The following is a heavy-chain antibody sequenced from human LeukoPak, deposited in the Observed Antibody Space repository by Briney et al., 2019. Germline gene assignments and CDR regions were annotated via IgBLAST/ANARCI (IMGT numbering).Heavy chain of an antibody. CDR3: TRARAVPAAIRRPDAFDI. CDR1: GYSISSGYY. V-gene: IGHV4-38-2*02. Sequence: SETLSLTCTVSGYSISSGYYWGWIRQPPGKGLEWIGSIYHSGSTYYNPSLKSRATISVDTSKDQFSLKLSSVIAADTAVYYCTRARAVPAAIRRPDAFDIWGQGTMVTVSS. J-gene: IGHJ3*02. D-gene: IGHD2-2*01. CDR2: IYHSGST.